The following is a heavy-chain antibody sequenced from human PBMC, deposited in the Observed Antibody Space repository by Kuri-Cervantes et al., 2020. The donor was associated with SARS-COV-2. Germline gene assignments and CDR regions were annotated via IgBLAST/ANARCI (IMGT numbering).Heavy chain of an antibody. V-gene: IGHV3-7*04. J-gene: IGHJ6*03. CDR2: IKQDGSEK. CDR1: GFTFSAYT. Sequence: GSLRLSCVASGFTFSAYTLNWVRQAPGKGLEWVANIKQDGSEKYYADSVKGRFTISRDNSKSTLYLQMNSLRAEDTAVYYCARGPNYYYMDVWGKGTTVTVSS. CDR3: ARGPNYYYMDV.